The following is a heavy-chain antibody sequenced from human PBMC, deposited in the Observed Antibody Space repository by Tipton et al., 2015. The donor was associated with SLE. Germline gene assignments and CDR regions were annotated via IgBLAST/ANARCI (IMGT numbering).Heavy chain of an antibody. CDR2: ISDSGGST. J-gene: IGHJ4*02. CDR3: ATLSRGGYNSTPFDY. Sequence: GSLRLPCAASGFTFISYAMSWVRQAPGKGLEWVSTISDSGGSTYYADSVKGRFTISRDNSKNTLYLQMNNLRAEDTAVYYCATLSRGGYNSTPFDYWGQGTLVTVSS. CDR1: GFTFISYA. D-gene: IGHD2/OR15-2a*01. V-gene: IGHV3-23*01.